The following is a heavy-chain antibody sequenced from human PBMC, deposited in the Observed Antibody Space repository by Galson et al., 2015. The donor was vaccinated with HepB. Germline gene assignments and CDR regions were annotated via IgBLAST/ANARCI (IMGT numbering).Heavy chain of an antibody. Sequence: SLRLSCAASGFTSNFFDMHWVRQAPGKGLEWVAFISHDGSKTFAADSMKGRFTISRDNSKDAMFLHVNSLRPEDTAVYYCAREVRFSDAFDVWGQGTMVTVSS. CDR3: AREVRFSDAFDV. CDR1: GFTSNFFD. J-gene: IGHJ3*01. D-gene: IGHD4/OR15-4a*01. V-gene: IGHV3-30*03. CDR2: ISHDGSKT.